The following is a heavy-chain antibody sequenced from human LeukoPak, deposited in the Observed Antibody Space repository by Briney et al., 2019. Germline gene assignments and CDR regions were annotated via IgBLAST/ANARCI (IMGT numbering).Heavy chain of an antibody. D-gene: IGHD5-24*01. J-gene: IGHJ4*02. CDR1: GYTFTSFD. Sequence: GASVRVSCKASGYTFTSFDVNWVRQAPGRGPEWMGRMNPNNSDTGFAQNVQGRLTLTRDTSISTAYMELSSLRSEDTAVYYCATGVSRWDYFDTWGQGTLVTVSS. V-gene: IGHV1-8*01. CDR3: ATGVSRWDYFDT. CDR2: MNPNNSDT.